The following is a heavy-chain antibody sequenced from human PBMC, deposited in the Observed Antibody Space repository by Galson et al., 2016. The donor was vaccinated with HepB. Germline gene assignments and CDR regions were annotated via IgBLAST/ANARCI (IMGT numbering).Heavy chain of an antibody. CDR2: IYDGGRT. CDR1: EFTVSSRY. D-gene: IGHD6-13*01. V-gene: IGHV3-66*01. CDR3: ARDRAAADNYGMDV. Sequence: SLRLSCADSEFTVSSRYMSWIRQAPGKGLEWVSVIYDGGRTYYADSVKGRFTISRDGSENTLYLQMDSLRAEDTAVYYCARDRAAADNYGMDVWGQGTTVTVSS. J-gene: IGHJ6*02.